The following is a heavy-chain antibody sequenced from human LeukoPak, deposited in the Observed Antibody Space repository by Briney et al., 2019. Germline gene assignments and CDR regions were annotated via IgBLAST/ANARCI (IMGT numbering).Heavy chain of an antibody. V-gene: IGHV4-34*01. CDR3: ARAKIYDFWSGCPHMDV. Sequence: SETLSLTCAVYGGSFSGYYWSWIRQPPGKGLEWIGEINHSGSTNYNPSLKSRVTISVDTSKNQFSLKLSSVTAADTAVYYCARAKIYDFWSGCPHMDVCGKGTTVTVSS. D-gene: IGHD3-3*01. CDR2: INHSGST. CDR1: GGSFSGYY. J-gene: IGHJ6*03.